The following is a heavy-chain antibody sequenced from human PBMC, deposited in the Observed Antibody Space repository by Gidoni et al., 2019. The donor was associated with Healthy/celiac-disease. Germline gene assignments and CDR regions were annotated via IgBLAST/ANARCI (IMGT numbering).Heavy chain of an antibody. CDR3: ARDKGYCTNGVCYPPRRYFDY. D-gene: IGHD2-8*01. J-gene: IGHJ4*02. Sequence: QLQLQESGPGLVKPSETLSLTCTVSGGSLSRSSYYWGWIRQPPGKGLEWIGSIYYSGSTYYNPALKSRGTISVDTSKNQFSRKLSSVTAADTAVYYCARDKGYCTNGVCYPPRRYFDYWGQGTLVTVSS. CDR2: IYYSGST. CDR1: GGSLSRSSYY. V-gene: IGHV4-39*07.